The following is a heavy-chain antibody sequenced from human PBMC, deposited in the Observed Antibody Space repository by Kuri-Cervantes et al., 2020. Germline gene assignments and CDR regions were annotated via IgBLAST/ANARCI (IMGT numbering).Heavy chain of an antibody. Sequence: ASVKVSCKASGYTFTSYGISWVRQAPGQGLEWMGWISAYNGNTNYAQKLQGRVTMTTDTSTTTVYMELSSLRSEDTAVYYCARGKGYNWNDAALDIWGQGTMVTVSS. CDR1: GYTFTSYG. J-gene: IGHJ3*02. D-gene: IGHD1-1*01. CDR3: ARGKGYNWNDAALDI. CDR2: ISAYNGNT. V-gene: IGHV1-18*01.